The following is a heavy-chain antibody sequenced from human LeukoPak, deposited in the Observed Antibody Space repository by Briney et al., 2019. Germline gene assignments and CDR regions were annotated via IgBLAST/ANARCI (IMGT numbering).Heavy chain of an antibody. CDR1: GGSISSGSYY. V-gene: IGHV4-61*02. J-gene: IGHJ4*02. D-gene: IGHD2-15*01. CDR2: IYTSGST. Sequence: SQTLSLTCTVSGGSISSGSYYWSWIRQPAGKGLEWIGRIYTSGSTNYNPSLKRRVTISVDTSKTQFSLKLSSVTAADTAVYYCARDEYCSGGSCYVGFDYWGQGTLVTVSS. CDR3: ARDEYCSGGSCYVGFDY.